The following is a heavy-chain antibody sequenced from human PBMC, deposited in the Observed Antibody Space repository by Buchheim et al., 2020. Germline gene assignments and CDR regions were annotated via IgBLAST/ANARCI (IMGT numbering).Heavy chain of an antibody. CDR3: ARERRQLVRTRYFDY. V-gene: IGHV4-34*01. Sequence: QVQLQQWGAGLLKPSETLSLTCAVYGGSFSGYYWSWIRQPPGKGLEWIGEINHSGSTNYNPSLKSRVTISVDTSKNQFSLKLSSVTAADTAVYYCARERRQLVRTRYFDYWGQGTL. CDR2: INHSGST. CDR1: GGSFSGYY. J-gene: IGHJ4*02. D-gene: IGHD6-6*01.